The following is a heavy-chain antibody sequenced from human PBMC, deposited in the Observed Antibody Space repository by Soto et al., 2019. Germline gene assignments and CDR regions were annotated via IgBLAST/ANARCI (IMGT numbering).Heavy chain of an antibody. CDR1: GGTFSSYA. CDR2: IIPIFGTA. Sequence: SVKVSCKASGGTFSSYAISWVRQAPGQGLEWMGGIIPIFGTANYAQKFQGRVTITADKSTSTAYMELSSLRSEDTAVYYCAREFDSSGVGFDYWGQGXLVTVYS. V-gene: IGHV1-69*06. CDR3: AREFDSSGVGFDY. J-gene: IGHJ4*02. D-gene: IGHD3-22*01.